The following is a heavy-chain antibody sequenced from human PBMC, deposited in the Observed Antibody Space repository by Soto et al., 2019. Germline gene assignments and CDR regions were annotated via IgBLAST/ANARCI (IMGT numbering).Heavy chain of an antibody. CDR1: GYTFTNFG. CDR3: AVAYYYGSGSYLPPKLYYYYGMDV. J-gene: IGHJ6*02. CDR2: ISAYNGNT. V-gene: IGHV1-18*01. D-gene: IGHD3-10*01. Sequence: ASVKVSCKASGYTFTNFGISWVRQAPGQGLEWMGWISAYNGNTNYAQNFQGRVTMTRDTSTSTVYMELSSLRSEDTAVYYCAVAYYYGSGSYLPPKLYYYYGMDVWGQGTTVTVSS.